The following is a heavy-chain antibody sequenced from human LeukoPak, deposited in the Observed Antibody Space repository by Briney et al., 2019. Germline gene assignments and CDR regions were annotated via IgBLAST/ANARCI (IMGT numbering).Heavy chain of an antibody. CDR1: GCSISSHY. V-gene: IGHV4-59*11. CDR2: IYYSGST. Sequence: SETLSLTCTVSGCSISSHYWSWIRQPPGKGLEWIGYIYYSGSTNYNPSLKSRVTISVDTSKNQFSLKLSSVTAADTAVYYCARERRIYDSSGYPAYYFDYWGQGTLVTVSS. J-gene: IGHJ4*02. D-gene: IGHD3-22*01. CDR3: ARERRIYDSSGYPAYYFDY.